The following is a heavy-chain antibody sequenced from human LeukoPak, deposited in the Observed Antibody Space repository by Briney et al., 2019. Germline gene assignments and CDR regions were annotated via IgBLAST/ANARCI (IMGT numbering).Heavy chain of an antibody. CDR2: IYYSGST. V-gene: IGHV4-39*01. CDR3: APIAAAGRGYYYYYMDV. J-gene: IGHJ6*03. Sequence: SETLSLTCTVSGGSISSSSYYWGWIRQPPGKGLEWIGSIYYSGSTYYNPSLKSRVTISVDTSKNLFSLKLSSVTAADTAVYYCAPIAAAGRGYYYYYMDVWGKGTTVTVSS. CDR1: GGSISSSSYY. D-gene: IGHD6-13*01.